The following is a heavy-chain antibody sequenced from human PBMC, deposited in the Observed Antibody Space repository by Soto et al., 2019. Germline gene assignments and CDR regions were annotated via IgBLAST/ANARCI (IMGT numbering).Heavy chain of an antibody. CDR3: AKDPGDYPSGYFDY. CDR1: GFTFSSYA. Sequence: GGSLRLSCAASGFTFSSYAMSWVRQAPGKGLEWVSAISGSGFSTYYADSVKGRFTVSRDTSKNTLFLQMNSLRAEDTAVYYCAKDPGDYPSGYFDYWGQGTLVTVSS. D-gene: IGHD4-17*01. J-gene: IGHJ4*02. V-gene: IGHV3-23*01. CDR2: ISGSGFST.